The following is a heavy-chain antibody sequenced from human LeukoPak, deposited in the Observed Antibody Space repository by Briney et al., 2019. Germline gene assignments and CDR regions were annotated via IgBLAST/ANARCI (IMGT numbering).Heavy chain of an antibody. V-gene: IGHV4-59*08. J-gene: IGHJ5*01. D-gene: IGHD4-11*01. CDR3: ARSVPSLDYLFDS. CDR2: IYNSGIT. Sequence: SETLSLTCTVSGGSISGYYWTWIRQLPGKGLEWIGYIYNSGITNYNPSLKSRVTLSVDTSKNQFSLRLTSVTAADTAVYYCARSVPSLDYLFDSWGHGTLVTVSS. CDR1: GGSISGYY.